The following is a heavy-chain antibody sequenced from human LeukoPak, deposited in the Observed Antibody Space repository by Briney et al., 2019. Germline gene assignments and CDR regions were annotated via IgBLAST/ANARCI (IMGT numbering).Heavy chain of an antibody. CDR1: GFTFSSYG. D-gene: IGHD5-18*01. CDR2: ISYDGSNK. Sequence: GGSLRLSCAASGFTFSSYGMHWVRQAPGKGLEWVAVISYDGSNKYYADSVKGRFTISRDNSKNTLYLQMNSLRAEDTAVYYCAKDTVKGPGYSYGYGYWGQGTLVTVSS. J-gene: IGHJ4*02. V-gene: IGHV3-30*18. CDR3: AKDTVKGPGYSYGYGY.